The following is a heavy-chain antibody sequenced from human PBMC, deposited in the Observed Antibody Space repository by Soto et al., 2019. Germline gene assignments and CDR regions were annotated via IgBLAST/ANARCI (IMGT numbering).Heavy chain of an antibody. V-gene: IGHV1-46*01. D-gene: IGHD5-12*01. Sequence: QVQLVQSGAEVKKPGASVKVSCKASGYSFITSYHMHWVRQAPGQGLEWMGIINPTGSMTRYSQKFQGRLTMTRDTSTATDYMELSNLTSEDTAVYFCARDTGYDHDAFEIWGQGTRVTVSS. CDR2: INPTGSMT. CDR3: ARDTGYDHDAFEI. CDR1: GYSFITSYH. J-gene: IGHJ3*02.